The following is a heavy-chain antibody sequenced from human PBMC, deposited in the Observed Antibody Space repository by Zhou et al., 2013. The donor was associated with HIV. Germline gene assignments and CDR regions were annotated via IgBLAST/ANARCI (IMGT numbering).Heavy chain of an antibody. CDR2: ISGYNGNT. Sequence: QVQLVQSGAEVKKPGASLKVSCKASGYDYRNFGISWVRQAPGQGPQWMGWISGYNGNTKSARNFQDRVTMTTDRATTTAYMELTSLRSDDTAVYYCARVFFDRFDYWGQGTLVTVSS. CDR3: ARVFFDRFDY. J-gene: IGHJ4*02. D-gene: IGHD3-9*01. V-gene: IGHV1-18*01. CDR1: GYDYRNFG.